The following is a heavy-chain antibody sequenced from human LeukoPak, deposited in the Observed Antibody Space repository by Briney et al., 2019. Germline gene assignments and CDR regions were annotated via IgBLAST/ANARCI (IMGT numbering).Heavy chain of an antibody. Sequence: GGSLRLSCAASGFTFSSYGIHWVRQAPGKGLEWVTFIRFDGSTKYYSDSAKGRFTISRDNSKNTVYLQMNSLRPDDTAIYYCAKVLDILTAGYFRPDVYYFDYWGRGTLVTVSS. V-gene: IGHV3-30*02. CDR2: IRFDGSTK. CDR1: GFTFSSYG. D-gene: IGHD3-9*01. J-gene: IGHJ4*02. CDR3: AKVLDILTAGYFRPDVYYFDY.